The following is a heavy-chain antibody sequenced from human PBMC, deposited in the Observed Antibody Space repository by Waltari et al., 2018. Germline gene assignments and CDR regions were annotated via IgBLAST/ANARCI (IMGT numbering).Heavy chain of an antibody. V-gene: IGHV4-61*09. CDR1: GGSISSGSYY. CDR2: IYTSGIT. CDR3: ARDALGVGYCSGGSCRYFDY. J-gene: IGHJ4*02. D-gene: IGHD2-15*01. Sequence: QVQLQESGPGLVKPSQTLSLTCTVSGGSISSGSYYWSWIRQPAGKGLEWIGYIYTSGITNYTPSLKSRVTISVDTSKNQFSLKLSAVTAADTAVYYCARDALGVGYCSGGSCRYFDYWGQGTLVTVSS.